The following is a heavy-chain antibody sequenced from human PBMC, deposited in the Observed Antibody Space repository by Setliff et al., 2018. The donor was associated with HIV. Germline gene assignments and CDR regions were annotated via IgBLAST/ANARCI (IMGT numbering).Heavy chain of an antibody. CDR3: ARDPNRVLRYFDWLSQDPYFDY. CDR1: GFTFSSYA. CDR2: ISYDGSNK. J-gene: IGHJ4*02. D-gene: IGHD3-9*01. V-gene: IGHV3-30*04. Sequence: PGGSLRLSCAASGFTFSSYAMHWVRQAPGKGLEWVAVISYDGSNKYYADSVKGRFTISRDNSKNTLYLQMNSLRAEDTAVYYCARDPNRVLRYFDWLSQDPYFDYWGQGALVTVSS.